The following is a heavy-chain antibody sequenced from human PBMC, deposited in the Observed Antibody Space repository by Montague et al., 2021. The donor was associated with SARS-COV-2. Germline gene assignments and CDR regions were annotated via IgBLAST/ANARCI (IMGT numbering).Heavy chain of an antibody. CDR3: AHREEDNNGYSWCDP. J-gene: IGHJ5*02. CDR2: IYWNDGE. V-gene: IGHV2-5*01. Sequence: PALVKPTQTFTLICSFSGFSLDTRGAGVAWIRQPPGKALEWLGTIYWNDGEHYNSYLKSRLSMSKDTSKNQVVLILTDVDPADTATYFCAHREEDNNGYSWCDPGGQGTLVTVSS. CDR1: GFSLDTRGAG. D-gene: IGHD5-12*01.